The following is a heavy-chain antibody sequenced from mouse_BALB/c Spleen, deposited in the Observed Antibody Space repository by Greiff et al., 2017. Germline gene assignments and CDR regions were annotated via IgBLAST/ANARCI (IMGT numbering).Heavy chain of an antibody. CDR3: ARREWGIMDY. Sequence: EVQLVESGGGLVKPGGSLKLSCAASGFAFSSYDMSWVRQTPEKRLEWVAYISSGGGSTYYPDTVKGRFTISRDNAKNTLYLQMSSLKSEDTAMYYCARREWGIMDYWGQGTSVTVSS. CDR2: ISSGGGST. J-gene: IGHJ4*01. CDR1: GFAFSSYD. V-gene: IGHV5-12-1*01.